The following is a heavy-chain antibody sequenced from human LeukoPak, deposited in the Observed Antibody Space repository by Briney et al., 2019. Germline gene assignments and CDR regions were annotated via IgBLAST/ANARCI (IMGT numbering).Heavy chain of an antibody. CDR1: GFTVSSNY. D-gene: IGHD1-26*01. CDR3: ARVGESGSYFPMDAFDI. V-gene: IGHV3-53*01. CDR2: IYSGGST. Sequence: GGSLRLSCAASGFTVSSNYMSWVRQAPGKGLEWVSIIYSGGSTFYADSVKGRFTISRDNSKNTLYLQMNSLRAEDTAVYYCARVGESGSYFPMDAFDIWGQGTMVTVSS. J-gene: IGHJ3*02.